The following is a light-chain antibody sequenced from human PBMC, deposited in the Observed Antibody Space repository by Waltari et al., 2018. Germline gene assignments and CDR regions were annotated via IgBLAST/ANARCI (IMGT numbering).Light chain of an antibody. CDR2: GGS. Sequence: EIVLTQSPGTLSLSPGARATLSCRASQSVRGSLAWYQQKAGNGPRLLIYGGSSRATGIPEWFSGSGSGTDVSITISRLEPEDFAVYYCQHYVRLPATFGQGTKVEIK. J-gene: IGKJ1*01. V-gene: IGKV3-20*01. CDR3: QHYVRLPAT. CDR1: QSVRGS.